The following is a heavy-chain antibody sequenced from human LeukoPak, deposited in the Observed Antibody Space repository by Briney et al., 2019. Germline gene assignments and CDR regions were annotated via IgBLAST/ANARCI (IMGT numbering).Heavy chain of an antibody. V-gene: IGHV4-34*01. Sequence: SETLSLTCAVYGGSFSGYYWSWIRQPPGKGLEWIGEINHSGSTNYNPSLKSRVTISVDTSKNQFSLKLSSVTAADTAVYYCARGVWEYYDSSGYFDYWGQGTLVTVSS. CDR2: INHSGST. D-gene: IGHD3-22*01. CDR3: ARGVWEYYDSSGYFDY. CDR1: GGSFSGYY. J-gene: IGHJ4*02.